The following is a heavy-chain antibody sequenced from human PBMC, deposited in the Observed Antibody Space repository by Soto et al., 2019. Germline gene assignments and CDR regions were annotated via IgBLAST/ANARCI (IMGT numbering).Heavy chain of an antibody. D-gene: IGHD6-19*01. Sequence: VASVKVSCKASGYTFTTYGISWVRQAPGQGLEWMGWISGYNGNTNYAQKLQGRVTMTTDTSTSTAYMELRSLRSDDTAVYYCARDAGIAVAGISSSVRYHGMDVWG. CDR3: ARDAGIAVAGISSSVRYHGMDV. J-gene: IGHJ6*02. V-gene: IGHV1-18*01. CDR2: ISGYNGNT. CDR1: GYTFTTYG.